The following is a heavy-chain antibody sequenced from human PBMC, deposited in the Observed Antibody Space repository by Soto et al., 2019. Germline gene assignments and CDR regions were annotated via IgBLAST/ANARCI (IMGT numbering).Heavy chain of an antibody. D-gene: IGHD6-19*01. CDR2: IYYSGST. V-gene: IGHV4-59*01. Sequence: PSETLSLTCTVSGGSICSYYWSWIRQPPGKGLEWIGYIYYSGSTNYNPSLKSRVTISVDTSKNQFSLKLSSVTAADTAVYYCARVRSGWYDYWGQGTLVTVSS. CDR1: GGSICSYY. CDR3: ARVRSGWYDY. J-gene: IGHJ4*02.